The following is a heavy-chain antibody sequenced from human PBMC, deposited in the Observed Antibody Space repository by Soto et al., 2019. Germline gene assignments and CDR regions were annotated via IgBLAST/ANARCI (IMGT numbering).Heavy chain of an antibody. D-gene: IGHD3-22*01. V-gene: IGHV4-59*01. J-gene: IGHJ3*02. CDR2: IYYSGST. CDR1: GGSISSYY. CDR3: ARLSDYHDSSGYYYVGAFDI. Sequence: SETLSLTCTVSGGSISSYYWSWIRQPPGKGLEWIGYIYYSGSTNYNPSLKSRVTISVDTSKNQFSLKLSSVTAADTAVYYCARLSDYHDSSGYYYVGAFDIWGQGTMVTVSS.